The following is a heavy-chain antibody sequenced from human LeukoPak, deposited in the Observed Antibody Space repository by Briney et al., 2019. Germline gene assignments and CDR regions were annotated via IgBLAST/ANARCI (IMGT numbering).Heavy chain of an antibody. V-gene: IGHV4-39*07. D-gene: IGHD1-7*01. CDR3: ASLYNWNYASPYYMDV. CDR1: GGSISSDNYY. Sequence: PSETLSLTCTVSGGSISSDNYYWGWIRQSPGKGLEWIGRISYSGSTYYNPSLKSRVTISEDTSNNQFSLKLSSVTAADTAMYYCASLYNWNYASPYYMDVWGKGTTVTVSS. J-gene: IGHJ6*03. CDR2: ISYSGST.